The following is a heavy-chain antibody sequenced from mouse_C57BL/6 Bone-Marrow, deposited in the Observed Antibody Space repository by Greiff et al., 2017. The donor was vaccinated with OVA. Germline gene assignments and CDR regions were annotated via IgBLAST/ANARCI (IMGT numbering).Heavy chain of an antibody. Sequence: QVQLQQPGAELVKPGASVKMSCKASGYTFTSYWITWVKQRPGQGLEWIGDIYPGSGSTNYNEKFKSKATLTVDTSSSTAYMQLSSLTSEDSAVYYCAREGPYDGYYYAMDYWGQGTSVTVSS. CDR3: AREGPYDGYYYAMDY. CDR2: IYPGSGST. CDR1: GYTFTSYW. D-gene: IGHD2-3*01. V-gene: IGHV1-55*01. J-gene: IGHJ4*01.